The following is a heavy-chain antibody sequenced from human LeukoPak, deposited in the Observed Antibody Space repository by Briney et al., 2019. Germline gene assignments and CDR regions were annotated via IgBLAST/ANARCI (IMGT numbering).Heavy chain of an antibody. CDR2: ISYDGSNK. CDR3: AAVPAVPEGFFDY. V-gene: IGHV3-30*03. D-gene: IGHD2-2*01. CDR1: GFTFSSYG. J-gene: IGHJ4*02. Sequence: GGSLRLSCAASGFTFSSYGMHWVRQAPGKGLEWVAVISYDGSNKYYADSVKGRFTISRDNSRNTLYLQMNSLRAEDTAVYYCAAVPAVPEGFFDYWGQGTLVTVSS.